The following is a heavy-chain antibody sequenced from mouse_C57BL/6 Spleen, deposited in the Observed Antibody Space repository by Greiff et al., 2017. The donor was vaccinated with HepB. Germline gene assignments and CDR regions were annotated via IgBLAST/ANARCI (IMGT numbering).Heavy chain of an antibody. Sequence: VQLQQSGAELVRPGASVTLSCKASGYTFTDYDMHWVKQTPVHGLEWIGAIDPETGGTAYNQKFKGKSLLTADQTTSTAYMELRSLTSEDSAVYDCTNPYYYGSSYGKDFGYWGQGATLTVSS. J-gene: IGHJ2*01. CDR2: IDPETGGT. D-gene: IGHD1-1*01. CDR3: TNPYYYGSSYGKDFGY. CDR1: GYTFTDYD. V-gene: IGHV1-15*01.